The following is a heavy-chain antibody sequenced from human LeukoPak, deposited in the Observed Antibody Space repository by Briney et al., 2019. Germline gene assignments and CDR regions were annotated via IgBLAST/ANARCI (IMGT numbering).Heavy chain of an antibody. V-gene: IGHV1-69*04. CDR3: ARARYYYDSSGPLYYFDY. CDR2: IIPILGIA. D-gene: IGHD3-22*01. Sequence: GASVKVSCKASGGTFSSYAISWVRQAPGQGLEGMGRIIPILGIANYAQKFQGRVTITADKSTSTAYMELSSLRSEDTAVYDCARARYYYDSSGPLYYFDYWGQGTLVTISS. J-gene: IGHJ4*02. CDR1: GGTFSSYA.